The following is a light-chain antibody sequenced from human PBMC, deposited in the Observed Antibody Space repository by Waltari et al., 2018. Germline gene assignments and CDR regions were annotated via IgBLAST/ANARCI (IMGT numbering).Light chain of an antibody. V-gene: IGKV3-20*01. Sequence: EIVLTQSPGTLSLSPGERATLSCRASQSVSRALAWYQQKPGQAPRLLIYGASNRATGIPDRFSGSGSGTDFSLTISRLDPEYVAVYYCQHYERLPATFGQGTKVEIK. CDR1: QSVSRA. CDR3: QHYERLPAT. J-gene: IGKJ1*01. CDR2: GAS.